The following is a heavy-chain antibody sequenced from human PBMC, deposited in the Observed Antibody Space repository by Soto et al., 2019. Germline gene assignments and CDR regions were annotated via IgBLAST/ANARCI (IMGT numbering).Heavy chain of an antibody. CDR2: INHSGST. V-gene: IGHV4-34*01. CDR3: ARMYSSSWYAGGGWFDP. Sequence: PSETLSLICAVYGGSFSGYYWSWIRQPPGKGLEWIGEINHSGSTNYNPSLKSRVTISVDTSKNQFSLKLSSVTAADTAVYYCARMYSSSWYAGGGWFDPWGQGTLVTVSS. D-gene: IGHD6-13*01. CDR1: GGSFSGYY. J-gene: IGHJ5*02.